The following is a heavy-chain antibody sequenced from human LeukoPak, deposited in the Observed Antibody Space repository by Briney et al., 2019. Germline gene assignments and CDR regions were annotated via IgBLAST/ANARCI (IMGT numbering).Heavy chain of an antibody. Sequence: PSETLSLTCTVSGGSISSYYWSWIRQPPGKGLEWIWYIYYSGSTNYNPSLKSRVTISVDTSKNQFSLKLSSVTAADTAVYYCVRDYVWGSYRYWNYYGMDVWGQGTTVTVSS. V-gene: IGHV4-59*08. CDR1: GGSISSYY. D-gene: IGHD3-16*02. J-gene: IGHJ6*02. CDR3: VRDYVWGSYRYWNYYGMDV. CDR2: IYYSGST.